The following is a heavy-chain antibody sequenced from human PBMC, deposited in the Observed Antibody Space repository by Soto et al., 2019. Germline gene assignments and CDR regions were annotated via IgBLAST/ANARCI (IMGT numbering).Heavy chain of an antibody. D-gene: IGHD2-15*01. CDR3: ARLVPLFGNCSGGSCYTENWFDP. Sequence: PSETLSLTCTVSGGSISSYYWSWIRQPPGKGLEWIGYIYYSGSTNYNPSLKSRVTISVDTSKNQFSLKLSSVTAADTAVYYCARLVPLFGNCSGGSCYTENWFDPWGQGTLVTVSS. CDR2: IYYSGST. CDR1: GGSISSYY. J-gene: IGHJ5*02. V-gene: IGHV4-59*01.